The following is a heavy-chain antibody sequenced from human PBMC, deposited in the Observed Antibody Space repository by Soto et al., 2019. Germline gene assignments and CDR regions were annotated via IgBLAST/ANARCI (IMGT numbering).Heavy chain of an antibody. Sequence: PGGSLGLSCAASGFTFSSYAMSWVRQAPGKGLEWVSAISGSVGSTYYADSVKGRFTISRDNSKNTLYLQMNSLRAEDTAVYYCAKSIATDYYYYGMDVWGQGTTVTVSS. J-gene: IGHJ6*02. CDR3: AKSIATDYYYYGMDV. CDR1: GFTFSSYA. D-gene: IGHD3-22*01. V-gene: IGHV3-23*01. CDR2: ISGSVGST.